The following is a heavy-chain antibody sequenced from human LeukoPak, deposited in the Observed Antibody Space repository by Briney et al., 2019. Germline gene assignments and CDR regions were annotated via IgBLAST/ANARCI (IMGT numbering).Heavy chain of an antibody. J-gene: IGHJ4*02. CDR1: GFSFFNDV. CDR3: ARSTGTLAFDY. Sequence: GGSLRLSSAASGFSFFNDVMHWVRQAPGKGLDWVAVIWNDGSYKYYADPVKGRFTISRDNPKNTLYLQMNSLRAEDTAVYSCARSTGTLAFDYWGQGTLVTVSS. D-gene: IGHD6-13*01. CDR2: IWNDGSYK. V-gene: IGHV3-33*01.